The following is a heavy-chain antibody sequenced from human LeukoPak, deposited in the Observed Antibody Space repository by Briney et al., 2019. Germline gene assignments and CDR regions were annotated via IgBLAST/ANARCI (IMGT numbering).Heavy chain of an antibody. CDR3: ARDSGSYGFFDY. CDR1: GFTFSSYE. D-gene: IGHD5-18*01. J-gene: IGHJ4*02. CDR2: ISSSGSTI. V-gene: IGHV3-48*03. Sequence: GGSLRLSCAASGFTFSSYEMNWVRQAPGKGLEWLSYISSSGSTIYYADSVKGRFTISRDNAKNSLYLQMNSLRAEDTAVYYCARDSGSYGFFDYWGQGTLVTVSS.